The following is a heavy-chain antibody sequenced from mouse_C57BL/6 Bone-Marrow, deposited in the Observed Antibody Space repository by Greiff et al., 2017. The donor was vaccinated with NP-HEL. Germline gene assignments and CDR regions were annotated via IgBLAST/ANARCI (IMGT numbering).Heavy chain of an antibody. CDR1: GFTFSSYG. D-gene: IGHD2-5*01. V-gene: IGHV5-6*01. CDR2: ISSGGSYT. Sequence: EVKLVESGGDLVKPGGSLKLSCAASGFTFSSYGMSWVRQTPDKRLEWVATISSGGSYTYYPDSVKGRFTISRDNAKNTLYLQMSSLKSEDTAMHYCARQDYSIAWFAYWGQGTLVTVSA. J-gene: IGHJ3*01. CDR3: ARQDYSIAWFAY.